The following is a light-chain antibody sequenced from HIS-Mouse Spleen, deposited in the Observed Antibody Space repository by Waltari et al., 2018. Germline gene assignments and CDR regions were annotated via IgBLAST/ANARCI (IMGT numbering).Light chain of an antibody. V-gene: IGKV2-28*01. CDR2: LGS. Sequence: DIVMTQSPLSLPVTPGEPASISCRSSQSLLHSNGYNYLDWYLQKPGQSPQLLIYLGSNRASGVPDRFSGSGSGTDFTLKISRVEAEDVGVYYCMQALQTPPHTFGQGTKL. CDR1: QSLLHSNGYNY. CDR3: MQALQTPPHT. J-gene: IGKJ2*01.